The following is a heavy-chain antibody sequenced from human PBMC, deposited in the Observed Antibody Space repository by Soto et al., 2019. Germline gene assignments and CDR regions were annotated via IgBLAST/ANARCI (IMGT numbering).Heavy chain of an antibody. Sequence: QVQLQESGPGLVKPSGTLSLTCAVSGGSISSSNWWSWVRQPPGKGLEWIGKIYHSGSTNFNPSLKSRVTISVDKSKNQFSLKLSSVTAADTAVYYCARVYMVRGTIIRYFDYWGQGTLVTVSS. V-gene: IGHV4-4*02. D-gene: IGHD3-10*01. CDR2: IYHSGST. CDR1: GGSISSSNW. J-gene: IGHJ4*02. CDR3: ARVYMVRGTIIRYFDY.